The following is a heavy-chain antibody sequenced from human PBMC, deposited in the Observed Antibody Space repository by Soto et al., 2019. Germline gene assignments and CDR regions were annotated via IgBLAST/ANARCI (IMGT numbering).Heavy chain of an antibody. CDR1: GFTFSNYT. D-gene: IGHD6-19*01. CDR2: ISNNGGST. Sequence: GGSLRLSCAASGFTFSNYTLHWVRQVPGKGLEYVSGISNNGGSTYYANSVKGRFTISRDNSKKTLFLQMGSLRTEDMAVYYCARNAEEGKWLAYDPLDIWGQGTMVTVSS. CDR3: ARNAEEGKWLAYDPLDI. V-gene: IGHV3-64*01. J-gene: IGHJ3*02.